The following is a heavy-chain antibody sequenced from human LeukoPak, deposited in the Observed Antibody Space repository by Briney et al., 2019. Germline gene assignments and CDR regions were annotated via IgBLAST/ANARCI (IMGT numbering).Heavy chain of an antibody. J-gene: IGHJ5*02. CDR3: ARQAPDEDRLRFLEWLFKPNWFDP. CDR2: VYYSGNT. CDR1: GGSIRSSSYY. D-gene: IGHD3-3*01. Sequence: PSETLSLTCTVSGGSIRSSSYYWGWIRQPPGKGLEWIGSVYYSGNTYYNPSLKSRVTMSVDTSKNQFSLKLSSVTAADTAVYYCARQAPDEDRLRFLEWLFKPNWFDPWGQGTLVTVSS. V-gene: IGHV4-39*01.